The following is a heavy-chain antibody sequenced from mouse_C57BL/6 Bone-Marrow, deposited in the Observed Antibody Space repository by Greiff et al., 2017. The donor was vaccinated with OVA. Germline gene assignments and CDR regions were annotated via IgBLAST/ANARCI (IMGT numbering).Heavy chain of an antibody. CDR3: AIVNFGSSFYSMDY. CDR2: IDPANDNT. D-gene: IGHD1-1*01. V-gene: IGHV14-3*01. CDR1: GFNIKNTY. J-gene: IGHJ4*01. Sequence: VQLQQSVAELVRPGASVKLSCTASGFNIKNTYMHWVKQRPEQGLEWIGRIDPANDNTKYAPKFQGKATMTADTSSNTAYLQLSSLSSADTAVYCCAIVNFGSSFYSMDYWGQGTSVTVSS.